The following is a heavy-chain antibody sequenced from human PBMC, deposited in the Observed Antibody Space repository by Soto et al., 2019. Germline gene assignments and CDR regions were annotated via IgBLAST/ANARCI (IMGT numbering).Heavy chain of an antibody. D-gene: IGHD5-12*01. Sequence: GESLKISWKGSGYSCTSYWIVWVRQMPGKGLEWMGIIYPGDSDTRYSPSFQGQVTISADKSISTAYLQWSSLKASDTAMYYCARLKRDGYNYSPLYYWGQGTLVTVSS. J-gene: IGHJ4*02. CDR3: ARLKRDGYNYSPLYY. CDR1: GYSCTSYW. CDR2: IYPGDSDT. V-gene: IGHV5-51*01.